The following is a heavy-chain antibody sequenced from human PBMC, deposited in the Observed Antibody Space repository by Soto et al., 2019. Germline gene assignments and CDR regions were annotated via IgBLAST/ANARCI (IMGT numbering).Heavy chain of an antibody. Sequence: QVQLVQSGAEVKKPGASVKVSCKASGYTISDYYLHWVRQAPGQGLEWMGIINTGGDSTSYAQKFQGRVIMTTDTSTSTVYKELTSLSSEDTAVYYCARAQYARGGQQVVCYYYTMDVWGQGTTVTVSS. D-gene: IGHD6-13*01. CDR1: GYTISDYY. CDR2: INTGGDST. V-gene: IGHV1-46*01. J-gene: IGHJ6*02. CDR3: ARAQYARGGQQVVCYYYTMDV.